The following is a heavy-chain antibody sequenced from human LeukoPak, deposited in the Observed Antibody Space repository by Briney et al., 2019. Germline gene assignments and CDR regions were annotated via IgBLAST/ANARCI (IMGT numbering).Heavy chain of an antibody. CDR1: GFTVSSNY. J-gene: IGHJ4*02. CDR3: AKGPGGVFDY. CDR2: ISGSGTNT. Sequence: GGSLRLSCAASGFTVSSNYMSWVRQAPGKGLEWVSAISGSGTNTYYADSVRGRFTISRDNSKNTLYLQMNSLRAEDTAVYYCAKGPGGVFDYWGQGTLVTVSS. V-gene: IGHV3-23*01. D-gene: IGHD3-16*01.